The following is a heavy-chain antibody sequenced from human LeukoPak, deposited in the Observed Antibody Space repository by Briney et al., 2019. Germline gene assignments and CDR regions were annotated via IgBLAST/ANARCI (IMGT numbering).Heavy chain of an antibody. CDR3: ASRYYYDSSGYYSFFY. D-gene: IGHD3-22*01. V-gene: IGHV4-34*01. J-gene: IGHJ4*02. Sequence: SETLSLTCAVYGGSFSGYYWSWIRQPPGKGLEWIGEINHSGSTNYNPSLKSRVTISVDTSKNQFSLKLSSVTAADTAVYYCASRYYYDSSGYYSFFYWGQGTLVTVSS. CDR2: INHSGST. CDR1: GGSFSGYY.